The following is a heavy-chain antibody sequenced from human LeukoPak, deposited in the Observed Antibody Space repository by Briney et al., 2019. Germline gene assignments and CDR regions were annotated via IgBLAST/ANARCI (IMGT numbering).Heavy chain of an antibody. D-gene: IGHD3-10*01. Sequence: GSLRLSCAASGFTFRKYAMTWVRQAPGKGLEWVSGINDSGSSTYYADSVKGRLTISRENAKNTVYLQMNSLRVEDTAVYYCTKGLYGSGSSPDFWGQGTLVTVSS. J-gene: IGHJ4*02. CDR3: TKGLYGSGSSPDF. V-gene: IGHV3-23*01. CDR2: INDSGSST. CDR1: GFTFRKYA.